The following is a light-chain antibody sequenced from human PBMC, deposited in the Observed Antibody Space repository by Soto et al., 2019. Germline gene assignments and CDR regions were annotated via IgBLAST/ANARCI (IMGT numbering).Light chain of an antibody. Sequence: SALTQPASVSGSPGQSITISCTGTSSDVGGYNYVSWYQQHPGKAPKLMIYAVSNRPSGVSNRFSGSKSGNTASLTISGLQAEDEADYYCTSYTSSSPYVVFGGGTQLTVL. CDR2: AVS. CDR1: SSDVGGYNY. V-gene: IGLV2-14*01. J-gene: IGLJ2*01. CDR3: TSYTSSSPYVV.